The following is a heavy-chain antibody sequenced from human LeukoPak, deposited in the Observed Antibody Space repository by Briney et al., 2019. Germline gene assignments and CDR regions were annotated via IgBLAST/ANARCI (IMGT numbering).Heavy chain of an antibody. CDR3: ARFYDSSATDAFDI. D-gene: IGHD3-22*01. CDR2: IYYSGSN. Sequence: SETLSLTCTVSGGSISSYYWSWIRQPPGKGLEWIGYIYYSGSNNYNPSLKSRVTISVKTSKNQFSLKLRSVTAADTAVYYCARFYDSSATDAFDIWGQGTMVTVSS. J-gene: IGHJ3*02. CDR1: GGSISSYY. V-gene: IGHV4-59*01.